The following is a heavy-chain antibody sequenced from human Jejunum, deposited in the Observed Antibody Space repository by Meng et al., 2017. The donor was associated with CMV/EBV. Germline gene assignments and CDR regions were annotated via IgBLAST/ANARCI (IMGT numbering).Heavy chain of an antibody. J-gene: IGHJ4*02. Sequence: CTVSGVPSSSGASYWNWLRQHPRQGLGWIGQIYFSGTTFYIPSLKGRLTLSVDTSKNQFSLNLSSVTAADTAMYYCARGLDETGFDYWGRGALVTVSS. V-gene: IGHV4-31*03. CDR2: IYFSGTT. CDR3: ARGLDETGFDY. D-gene: IGHD1-1*01. CDR1: GVPSSSGASY.